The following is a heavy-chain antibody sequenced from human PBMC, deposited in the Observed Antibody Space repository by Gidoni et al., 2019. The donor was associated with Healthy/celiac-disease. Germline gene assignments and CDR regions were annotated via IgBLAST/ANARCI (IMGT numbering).Heavy chain of an antibody. Sequence: QVQLQESGPGLVKPSETLSLTCTVSGGSVSSGSYYWSWIRQPPGKGLEWIGYIYYSGSTNYNPSLKSRVTISVDTSKNQFSLKLSSVTAADTAVYYCARDHVRYTGKGLGPQEWGQGTLVTVSS. V-gene: IGHV4-61*01. D-gene: IGHD3-10*01. CDR3: ARDHVRYTGKGLGPQE. CDR2: IYYSGST. CDR1: GGSVSSGSYY. J-gene: IGHJ4*02.